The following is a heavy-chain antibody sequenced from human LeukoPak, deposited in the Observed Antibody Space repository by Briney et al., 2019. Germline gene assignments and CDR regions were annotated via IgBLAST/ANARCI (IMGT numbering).Heavy chain of an antibody. J-gene: IGHJ4*02. V-gene: IGHV1-18*01. CDR2: ISAYNGNT. CDR1: GGTFSSYA. CDR3: ARVARDYEGDY. Sequence: ASVKVSCKASGGTFSSYAISWVRQAPGQGLEWMGWISAYNGNTNYAQKLQGRVTMTTDTSTSTAYMELRSLRSDDTAVYYCARVARDYEGDYWGQGTLVTVSS. D-gene: IGHD4-17*01.